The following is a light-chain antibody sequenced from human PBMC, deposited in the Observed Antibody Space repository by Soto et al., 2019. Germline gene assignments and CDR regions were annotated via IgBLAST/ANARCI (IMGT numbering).Light chain of an antibody. CDR1: SSNIGINT. CDR2: TNN. V-gene: IGLV1-44*01. J-gene: IGLJ1*01. CDR3: AAWDDSLNGYV. Sequence: QSVLTQPPSASGTPGQRVTISCSGSSSNIGINTVNWYQQLPGAAPKLLIYTNNQRPSGVPDRFSASKSGTSASLAISGLQSEDDADYYCAAWDDSLNGYVFGTGTKVTVL.